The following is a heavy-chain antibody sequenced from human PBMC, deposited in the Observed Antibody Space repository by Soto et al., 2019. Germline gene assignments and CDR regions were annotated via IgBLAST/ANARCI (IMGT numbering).Heavy chain of an antibody. D-gene: IGHD3-10*01. Sequence: HPGGSLRLSCVVSGFSLSGYCMSWVRQAPGKGLEWVANINEDGTTTYYVDSVKGRFTISRDNAKNSLYLQMNSLRVEDTAVYYCVRDYFGPGPYWGQGTLVTVSS. CDR1: GFSLSGYC. J-gene: IGHJ4*01. CDR3: VRDYFGPGPY. CDR2: INEDGTTT. V-gene: IGHV3-7*04.